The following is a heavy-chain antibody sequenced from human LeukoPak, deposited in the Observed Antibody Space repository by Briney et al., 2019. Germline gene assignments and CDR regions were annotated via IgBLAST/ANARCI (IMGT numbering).Heavy chain of an antibody. Sequence: GGSLRLSCAASGFTVSRNYMSWVRQAPGKGLEWVSVIYSGGSTYHADSVKSRFTISRDNSKNTLYLQMNSLRAEDTAVYYCARDDNNSGYYYAWGQGTLVTVSS. CDR2: IYSGGST. J-gene: IGHJ4*02. D-gene: IGHD3-22*01. CDR3: ARDDNNSGYYYA. CDR1: GFTVSRNY. V-gene: IGHV3-53*01.